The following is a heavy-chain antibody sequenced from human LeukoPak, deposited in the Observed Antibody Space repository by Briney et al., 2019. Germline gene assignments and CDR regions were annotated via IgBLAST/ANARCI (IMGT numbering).Heavy chain of an antibody. J-gene: IGHJ4*02. CDR2: ISAYNGNT. CDR3: AAIVNSGWYRYFDY. Sequence: ASVKVSCKASGGTFSSYAISWVRQAPGQGLEWMGWISAYNGNTNYAQKLQGRVTMTTDTSTSTAYMELRSLRSDDTAVYYCAAIVNSGWYRYFDYWGQGTLVTVSS. V-gene: IGHV1-18*01. CDR1: GGTFSSYA. D-gene: IGHD6-19*01.